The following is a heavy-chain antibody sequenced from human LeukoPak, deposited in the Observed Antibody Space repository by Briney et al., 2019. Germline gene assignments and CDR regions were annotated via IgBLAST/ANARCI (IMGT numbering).Heavy chain of an antibody. V-gene: IGHV5-10-1*01. CDR1: GYSFTSYW. J-gene: IGHJ3*02. Sequence: KHGESLQISCKGSGYSFTSYWINWVRQMPGKGLEWVGRIDPTDSYTNYSPSFQGHVTISTDKSISTAYLQWRSLKASDTAMYYCARSPSVVDAFDIWGQGTMVTVSS. CDR2: IDPTDSYT. D-gene: IGHD2-15*01. CDR3: ARSPSVVDAFDI.